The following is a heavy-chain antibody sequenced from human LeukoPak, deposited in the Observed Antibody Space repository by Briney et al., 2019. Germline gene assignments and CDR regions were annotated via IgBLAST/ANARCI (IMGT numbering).Heavy chain of an antibody. CDR2: IKQDGSEK. V-gene: IGHV3-7*01. CDR1: GFTFSSYW. Sequence: PGGSLRLSCAASGFTFSSYWMSWVRQAPGKGLEWVANIKQDGSEKYYVDSVRGRFSISRDNAKNSLYLQMNSLRAEDTAVYYCARDPDQIEGANFHYWGQGTLVTVSS. D-gene: IGHD1-26*01. J-gene: IGHJ4*02. CDR3: ARDPDQIEGANFHY.